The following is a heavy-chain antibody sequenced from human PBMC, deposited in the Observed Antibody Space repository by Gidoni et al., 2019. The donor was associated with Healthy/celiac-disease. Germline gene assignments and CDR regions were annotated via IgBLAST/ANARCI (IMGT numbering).Heavy chain of an antibody. CDR3: ARASYGPGELDY. V-gene: IGHV3-74*01. CDR1: GFTFSSYC. CDR2: INSDGSST. J-gene: IGHJ4*02. D-gene: IGHD5-18*01. Sequence: EVKLVESGGGLVQPGGSLRLSCAASGFTFSSYCMHWLRQAPGKGLVWVSRINSDGSSTSYADSVKGRFTISRDNAKNTLYLQMNSLRAEDTAVYYCARASYGPGELDYWGQGTLVTVSS.